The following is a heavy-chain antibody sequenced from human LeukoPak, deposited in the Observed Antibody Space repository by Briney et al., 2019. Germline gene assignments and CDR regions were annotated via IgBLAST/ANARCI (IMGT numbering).Heavy chain of an antibody. D-gene: IGHD2-15*01. CDR1: GFTFSSYG. J-gene: IGHJ4*02. V-gene: IGHV3-30*18. CDR3: AKEITSGSFDY. Sequence: GGSLRLSCAASGFTFSSYGMHWVRQAPDKGLEWVAVISYDGSNKYYADSVKGRFTISRDNSKNTLYLQMNSLRAEDTAVYYCAKEITSGSFDYWGQGTLVTVSS. CDR2: ISYDGSNK.